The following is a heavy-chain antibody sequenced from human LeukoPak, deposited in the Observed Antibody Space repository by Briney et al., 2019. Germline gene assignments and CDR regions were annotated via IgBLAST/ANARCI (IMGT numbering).Heavy chain of an antibody. V-gene: IGHV3-21*01. CDR1: GFTFSSYS. Sequence: GGSLRLSCAASGFTFSSYSMNWVRQAPGKGLEWVSSISSSSSYIYYADSVKGRFTISRDNAENSLYLQMNSLRAEDTAVYYCAREDYGDKFDPWGQGTLVTVSS. J-gene: IGHJ5*02. D-gene: IGHD4-17*01. CDR3: AREDYGDKFDP. CDR2: ISSSSSYI.